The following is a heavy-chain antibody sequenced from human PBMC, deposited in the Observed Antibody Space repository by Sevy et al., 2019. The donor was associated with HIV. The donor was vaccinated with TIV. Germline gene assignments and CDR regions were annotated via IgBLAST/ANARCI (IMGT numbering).Heavy chain of an antibody. CDR3: TTDVSRFGEGRGPTLHQDAFDI. V-gene: IGHV3-15*01. CDR1: GFTFSNAW. D-gene: IGHD3-10*01. J-gene: IGHJ3*02. Sequence: GGSLRLSCAASGFTFSNAWMSWVRQAPGKGLEWVGRIKSKTDGGTTDYAAPVKGRFTISRDDSKNTLYLQMNSLKTEDIAVYYCTTDVSRFGEGRGPTLHQDAFDIWGQGTMVTVS. CDR2: IKSKTDGGTT.